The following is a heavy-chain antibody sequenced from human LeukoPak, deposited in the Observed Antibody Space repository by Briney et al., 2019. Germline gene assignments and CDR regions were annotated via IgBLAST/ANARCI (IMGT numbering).Heavy chain of an antibody. J-gene: IGHJ6*03. CDR3: ARDPEVPDYYSYMDV. CDR1: GFIFSSYG. V-gene: IGHV3-21*01. CDR2: ISSGGAYT. Sequence: PGGSLRLSCTGSGFIFSSYGLFWVRQAPGKGPEWVSAISSGGAYTYYADSVEGRFTISRDNALNSVSLQMNGLRAEDTAIYYCARDPEVPDYYSYMDVWGKGTTVTVSS.